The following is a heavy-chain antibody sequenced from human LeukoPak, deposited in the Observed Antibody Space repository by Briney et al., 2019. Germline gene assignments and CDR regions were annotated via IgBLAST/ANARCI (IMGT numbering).Heavy chain of an antibody. CDR2: IYYSGST. J-gene: IGHJ6*03. V-gene: IGHV4-59*12. Sequence: SETLSLTCTVSGGSINIYYWSWIRQPPGKGLEWIGYIYYSGSTNYNPSLKSRLTISVDTSKNQFSLKLSSVTAADTAVYYCARDLYYYYYMDVWGKGTTVTVSS. CDR3: ARDLYYYYYMDV. CDR1: GGSINIYY.